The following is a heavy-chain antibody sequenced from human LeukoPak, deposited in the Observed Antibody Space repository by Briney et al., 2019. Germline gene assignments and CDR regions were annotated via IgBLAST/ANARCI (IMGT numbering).Heavy chain of an antibody. CDR2: INDSGDST. D-gene: IGHD2/OR15-2a*01. V-gene: IGHV3-23*01. CDR3: AKAKETFSEFDY. J-gene: IGHJ4*02. CDR1: GFTFSSYA. Sequence: GGSLRLSCAASGFTFSSYAMSWVRQAPGQGLEWASTINDSGDSTYYADSVKGRFTISRDYSKNTLYLQINSLRAEDTALYYCAKAKETFSEFDYWGQGTLVTVSS.